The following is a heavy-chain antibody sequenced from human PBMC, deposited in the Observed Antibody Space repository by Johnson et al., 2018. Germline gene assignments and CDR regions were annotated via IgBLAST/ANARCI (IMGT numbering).Heavy chain of an antibody. CDR1: GFTFSSYG. V-gene: IGHV3-33*06. CDR2: IWYDGSKP. J-gene: IGHJ5*02. D-gene: IGHD3-3*01. CDR3: AKGGPNNDFWSGYVGHWFDP. Sequence: QVQLVQSGGGVVQPGRSLRLSCAASGFTFSSYGMHWVRQAPGKGLEWVALIWYDGSKPDHADSVKGRFTISRDNSENTLYLQINSLGAEDTAVYYCAKGGPNNDFWSGYVGHWFDPWGQGTLVTVSS.